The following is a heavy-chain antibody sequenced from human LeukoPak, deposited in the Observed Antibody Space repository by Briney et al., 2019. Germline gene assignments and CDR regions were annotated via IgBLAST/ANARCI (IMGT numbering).Heavy chain of an antibody. CDR3: ARGGNSIFDAFDI. Sequence: GGSLRLSCAASGFTVSSNYMSWVRQAPGKGLEWVSVIYSGGSTYYADSVKGRFTISRDNSKNTLYLQMNSLRAEDTAVYYCARGGNSIFDAFDIWGQGTMVTVSS. J-gene: IGHJ3*02. CDR2: IYSGGST. CDR1: GFTVSSNY. D-gene: IGHD4-23*01. V-gene: IGHV3-53*01.